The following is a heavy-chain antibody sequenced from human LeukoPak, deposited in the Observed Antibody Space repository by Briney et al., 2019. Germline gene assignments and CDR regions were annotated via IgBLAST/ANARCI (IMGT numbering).Heavy chain of an antibody. CDR3: ARGGRFDIFVPGEAGFDY. CDR2: IYGGGTT. Sequence: PGGSLRLSCAASGLTVSSNYMNWVRQAPGKRMEWVSVIYGGGTTNYADSVKGRFTISRDNSKNTLDLQMNSLRAEDTAVYYCARGGRFDIFVPGEAGFDYWGQGTLVTVSS. V-gene: IGHV3-53*01. J-gene: IGHJ4*02. D-gene: IGHD3-10*02. CDR1: GLTVSSNY.